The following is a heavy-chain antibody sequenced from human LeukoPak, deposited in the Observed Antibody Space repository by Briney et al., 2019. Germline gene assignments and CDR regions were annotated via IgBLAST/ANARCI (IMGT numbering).Heavy chain of an antibody. CDR3: ARGSRRYSSTWYPDDAFDI. Sequence: PGGSLRLSCAASGFTFSDYYMSWIRQAPGKGLEWVSYISTRGDTIFYADSVKGRFTISRDNAKNAMYLQMNSLRAEDTALYYCARGSRRYSSTWYPDDAFDIWGQGTMVTVSS. D-gene: IGHD6-13*01. J-gene: IGHJ3*02. CDR1: GFTFSDYY. V-gene: IGHV3-11*01. CDR2: ISTRGDTI.